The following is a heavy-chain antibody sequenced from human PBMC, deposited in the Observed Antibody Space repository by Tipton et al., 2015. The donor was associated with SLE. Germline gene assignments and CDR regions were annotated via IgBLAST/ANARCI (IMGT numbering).Heavy chain of an antibody. CDR1: GFTFSDYD. D-gene: IGHD3-3*01. Sequence: SLRLSCAASGFTFSDYDMSWIRQAPGKGLEWVSYISSSGSTIYYADFVKGRFTISRDNAKNSLYLQMNSLRAEDTALYYCARDSDYDFWRGHLDAFDMWGQGTMVTVSS. CDR3: ARDSDYDFWRGHLDAFDM. V-gene: IGHV3-11*01. J-gene: IGHJ3*02. CDR2: ISSSGSTI.